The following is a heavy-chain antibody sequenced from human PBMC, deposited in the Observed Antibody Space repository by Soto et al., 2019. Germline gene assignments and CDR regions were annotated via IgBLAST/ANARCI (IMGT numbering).Heavy chain of an antibody. V-gene: IGHV3-64*01. J-gene: IGHJ6*03. D-gene: IGHD3-3*01. CDR3: ARDYDFWSGVTPYYYYMDV. CDR2: ISSNGGRT. CDR1: GFTFSSYA. Sequence: PGGSLRLSCAASGFTFSSYAMHWVRQAPGKGLEYVSAISSNGGRTYYANSVKGRFTISRDNSNNTLYLQMGSLKAEDMAVYYCARDYDFWSGVTPYYYYMDVWGKGTTVTVLL.